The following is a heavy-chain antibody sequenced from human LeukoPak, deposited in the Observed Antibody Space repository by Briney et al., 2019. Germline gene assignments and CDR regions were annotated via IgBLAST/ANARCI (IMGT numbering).Heavy chain of an antibody. V-gene: IGHV3-48*03. J-gene: IGHJ6*03. CDR1: GFSLSTYE. D-gene: IGHD5-12*01. CDR2: ISSGGSSI. CDR3: ARDASGVVAVSYYYMDV. Sequence: GGSLRLSCAASGFSLSTYEMNWVRQAPGKGLEWVSYISSGGSSIHYADSVEGRFTISRDNAKNSLYLQMNSLRAEDTAVYYCARDASGVVAVSYYYMDVWGKGTTVTVSS.